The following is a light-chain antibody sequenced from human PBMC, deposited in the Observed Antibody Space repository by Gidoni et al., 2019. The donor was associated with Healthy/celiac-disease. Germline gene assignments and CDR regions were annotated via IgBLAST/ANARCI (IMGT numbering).Light chain of an antibody. J-gene: IGKJ4*01. V-gene: IGKV4-1*01. Sequence: DIVMTQSPDPLAVSLGERATINCKSSQSVLYISNNKNYLAWYQQKPGQPPKLLIYWASTRESGVSDRFSGSGSGTDFTLTISSLQAEDVAVYYCQQYYTPPLTFGGGTKVEIK. CDR2: WAS. CDR1: QSVLYISNNKNY. CDR3: QQYYTPPLT.